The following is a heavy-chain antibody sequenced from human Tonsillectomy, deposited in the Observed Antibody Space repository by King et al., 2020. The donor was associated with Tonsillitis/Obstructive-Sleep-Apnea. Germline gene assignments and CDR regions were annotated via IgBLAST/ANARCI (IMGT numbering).Heavy chain of an antibody. J-gene: IGHJ3*02. CDR3: ASDPHGITGIMRDTFDI. V-gene: IGHV3-74*01. D-gene: IGHD1-20*01. Sequence: VQLVESGGGLVQPGGSLRLSCAASGFTFSSYWIHWVRQAPGKGLEWVSRIKSDGSTTSYADSVKGRFTISRDNAKNTLYLQMNSLRAEDTAVYYCASDPHGITGIMRDTFDIWGQGTMVTVSS. CDR2: IKSDGSTT. CDR1: GFTFSSYW.